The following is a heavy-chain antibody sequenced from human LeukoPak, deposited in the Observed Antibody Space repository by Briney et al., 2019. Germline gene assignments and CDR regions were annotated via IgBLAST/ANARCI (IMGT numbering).Heavy chain of an antibody. J-gene: IGHJ3*02. CDR2: IYYSGST. CDR1: GGSISSYY. CDR3: ARPSGAYNWKDNPQHDAFDI. V-gene: IGHV4-59*01. Sequence: SETLSLTCTVSGGSISSYYWSWIRQPPGKGLEWIGYIYYSGSTNYNPSLKSRVTISVDTSKNQFSLKLSSVTAADTAVYYCARPSGAYNWKDNPQHDAFDIWGQGTIVTVSS. D-gene: IGHD1-1*01.